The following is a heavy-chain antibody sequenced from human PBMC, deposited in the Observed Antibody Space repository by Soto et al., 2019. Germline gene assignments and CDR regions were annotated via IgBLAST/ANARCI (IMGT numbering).Heavy chain of an antibody. Sequence: ASVKVSCKASGYTFTSYGISWVRQAPGQGLEWMGWISAYNGNTNYAQNLQGRVTMTTDTSTSTAYMELRSLRSDDTAVYYCAREGYYDSSGYQYRMVVWGQGTPVTVSS. D-gene: IGHD3-22*01. CDR3: AREGYYDSSGYQYRMVV. V-gene: IGHV1-18*01. J-gene: IGHJ6*02. CDR2: ISAYNGNT. CDR1: GYTFTSYG.